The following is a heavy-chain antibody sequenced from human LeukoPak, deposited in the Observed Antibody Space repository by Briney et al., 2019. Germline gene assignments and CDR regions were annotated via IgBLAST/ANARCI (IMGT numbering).Heavy chain of an antibody. CDR1: GGSISSGSYY. CDR3: ASSWYDAFDI. J-gene: IGHJ3*02. CDR2: IYTSGST. D-gene: IGHD6-13*01. Sequence: PSETLSLTCTVSGGSISSGSYYWSWIRQPAGKGLEWIGRIYTSGSTNYNPSLKSRVTISVDTSKNQFSLKLSSVTAADTAVYYCASSWYDAFDIWGQGTMVTVSS. V-gene: IGHV4-61*02.